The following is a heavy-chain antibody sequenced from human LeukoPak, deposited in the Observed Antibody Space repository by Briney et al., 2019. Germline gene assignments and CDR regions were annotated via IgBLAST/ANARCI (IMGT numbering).Heavy chain of an antibody. J-gene: IGHJ4*02. V-gene: IGHV3-21*01. D-gene: IGHD3-16*02. CDR3: ARDVGGVIVTPDY. Sequence: GGSLRLSCAASGFTFSSYAMNWVRQAPGKGLQWVSSISTSSSYIYYADSLKGRFTISRDNAKNSLYLQMSSLRAEDTAVYYCARDVGGVIVTPDYWGQGTLVTVSS. CDR2: ISTSSSYI. CDR1: GFTFSSYA.